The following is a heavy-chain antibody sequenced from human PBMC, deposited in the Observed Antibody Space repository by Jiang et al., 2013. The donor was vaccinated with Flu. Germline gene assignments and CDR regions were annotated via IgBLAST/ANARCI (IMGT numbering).Heavy chain of an antibody. CDR3: ARSGSGWYDNWFDP. D-gene: IGHD6-19*01. CDR2: IYYSGST. Sequence: PGLVKPSETLSLTCTVSGGSISSSSYYWGWIRQPPGKGLEWIGSIYYSGSTYYNPSLKSRVTISVDTSKNQFSLKLSSVTAADTAVYYCARSGSGWYDNWFDPWGQGTLVTVSS. J-gene: IGHJ5*02. CDR1: GGSISSSSYY. V-gene: IGHV4-39*07.